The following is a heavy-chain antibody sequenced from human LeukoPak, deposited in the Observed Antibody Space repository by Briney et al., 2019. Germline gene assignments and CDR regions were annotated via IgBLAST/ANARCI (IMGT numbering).Heavy chain of an antibody. D-gene: IGHD1-26*01. V-gene: IGHV1-69*06. CDR2: YIPIFGTA. CDR3: ARGRPKWELLEAYYYYYMDV. J-gene: IGHJ6*03. CDR1: GGTFSSYA. Sequence: SVKISCKASGGTFSSYAISWGRHAPGHGLEWRGGYIPIFGTAKYAQKLQSRVTITADKSTSTAYMELSSLRSEDTAVYYCARGRPKWELLEAYYYYYMDVWGKGTTVTVSS.